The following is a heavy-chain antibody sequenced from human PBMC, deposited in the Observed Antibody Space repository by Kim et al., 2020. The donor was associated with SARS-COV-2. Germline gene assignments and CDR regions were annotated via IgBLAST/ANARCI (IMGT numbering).Heavy chain of an antibody. V-gene: IGHV4-30-2*04. J-gene: IGHJ2*01. CDR3: ARTHYYDSSGPYWYFDL. D-gene: IGHD3-22*01. Sequence: PKSRVTISVDTSKTQFSLKLSSVTAADTAVYYCARTHYYDSSGPYWYFDLWGRGTLVTVSS.